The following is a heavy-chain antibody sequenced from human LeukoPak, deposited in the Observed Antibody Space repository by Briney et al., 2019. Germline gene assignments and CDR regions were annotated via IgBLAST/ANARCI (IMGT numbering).Heavy chain of an antibody. V-gene: IGHV4-59*12. CDR2: IYSGGST. Sequence: PSETLSLTCTVSGDSISNYYWSWIRQSPGTGLEWIGYIYSGGSTNYNPSLESRVTISIDTSKNQFSLKLSSVTAADTAVYYCARGASYDFWSGPLDYWGQGTLVTVSS. CDR3: ARGASYDFWSGPLDY. CDR1: GDSISNYY. J-gene: IGHJ4*02. D-gene: IGHD3-3*01.